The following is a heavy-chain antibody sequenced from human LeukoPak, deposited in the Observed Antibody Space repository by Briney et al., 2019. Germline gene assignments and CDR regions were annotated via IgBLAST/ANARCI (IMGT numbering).Heavy chain of an antibody. CDR3: TRDPEALDY. Sequence: GGSLRLSCAASGFTFDDYAMHWVRQAPGKGLEWVSGISWNSGSIGYADSVKGRFTISRDNAKNSLYLQMNSLRAEDTAVYYCTRDPEALDYWGQGTLVTVSS. CDR2: ISWNSGSI. V-gene: IGHV3-9*01. J-gene: IGHJ4*02. CDR1: GFTFDDYA.